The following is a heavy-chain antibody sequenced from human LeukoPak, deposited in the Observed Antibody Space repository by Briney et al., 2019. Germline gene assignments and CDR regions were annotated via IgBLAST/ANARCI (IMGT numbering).Heavy chain of an antibody. J-gene: IGHJ5*02. CDR1: GYTLTELS. CDR3: ATLDYGGNSDWFDP. D-gene: IGHD4-23*01. Sequence: ASVKVSCKVSGYTLTELSMHWVRQAPGKGLEWMRGFDPEDGETIYAQKFQGRVTMTEDTSTDTAYMELSSLRSEDTAVYYCATLDYGGNSDWFDPWGQGTLVTVSS. CDR2: FDPEDGET. V-gene: IGHV1-24*01.